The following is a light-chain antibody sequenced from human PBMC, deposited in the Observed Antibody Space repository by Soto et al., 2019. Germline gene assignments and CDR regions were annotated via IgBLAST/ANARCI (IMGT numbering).Light chain of an antibody. J-gene: IGKJ4*01. CDR2: DAS. V-gene: IGKV3-11*01. CDR1: QSVSSY. CDR3: QQRSNWPPGLT. Sequence: EIVLTQSPATLSLSPVERATLSCRASQSVSSYLAWYQQKPGQAPRLLIYDASNRATGIPARFSGSGSGTDFTLTISSLEPEDFAVYYCQQRSNWPPGLTFGGGTKVDIK.